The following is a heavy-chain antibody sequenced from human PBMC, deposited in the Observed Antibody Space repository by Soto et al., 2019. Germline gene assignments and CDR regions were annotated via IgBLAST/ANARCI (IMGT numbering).Heavy chain of an antibody. CDR3: VKGIVVVVAAPYYFEY. D-gene: IGHD2-15*01. CDR2: ISGSGGST. J-gene: IGHJ4*02. V-gene: IGHV3-23*01. CDR1: GFTFSSYA. Sequence: GGSLRLSCAASGFTFSSYAMSWVRQAPGKGLEWVSAISGSGGSTYYADSVKGRFTISRDNSKNTLYLQMSSLRAEDTAVYYCVKGIVVVVAAPYYFEYWGQGTLVTVSS.